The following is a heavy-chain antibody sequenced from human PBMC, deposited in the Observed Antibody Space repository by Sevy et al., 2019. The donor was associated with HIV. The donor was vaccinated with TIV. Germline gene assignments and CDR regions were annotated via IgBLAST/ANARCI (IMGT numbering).Heavy chain of an antibody. CDR1: GYTLSELS. Sequence: AAVKVSCKVSGYTLSELSMHWVRLAPGKGLEWMGSFDPEDEETTYAQKFQGRVTMTEDTSTDTAYMELSSLRSEDTAVYYCATTKDYYDSSGSPFDYWGQGTLVTVSS. D-gene: IGHD3-22*01. V-gene: IGHV1-24*01. J-gene: IGHJ4*02. CDR2: FDPEDEET. CDR3: ATTKDYYDSSGSPFDY.